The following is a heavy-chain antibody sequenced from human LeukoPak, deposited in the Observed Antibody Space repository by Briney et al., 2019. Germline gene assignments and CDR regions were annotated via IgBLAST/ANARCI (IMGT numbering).Heavy chain of an antibody. D-gene: IGHD2-2*01. Sequence: GGSLRLSCAASGFTFSSYGMHWVRQAPGKGLEWVAVIWYDGSNKYYADSVKGRFTISRDNSKNTLYLQMNSLRAEDTAVYYCARGPLGYCSSTSCYDAYYYYGMDVWGQGTTVTVSS. J-gene: IGHJ6*02. CDR3: ARGPLGYCSSTSCYDAYYYYGMDV. CDR2: IWYDGSNK. V-gene: IGHV3-33*01. CDR1: GFTFSSYG.